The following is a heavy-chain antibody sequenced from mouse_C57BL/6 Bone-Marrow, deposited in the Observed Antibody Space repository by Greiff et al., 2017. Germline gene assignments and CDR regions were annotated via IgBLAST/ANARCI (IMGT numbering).Heavy chain of an antibody. CDR3: ARHGGAYYYSSSLFAY. Sequence: EVQGVESGGDLVKPGGSLKLSCAASGFTFSSYGMSWVRQTPDKRLEWVATISSGGSYTYYPDSVKGPFTLSRANAKNTLYLQMSRLKSEDTAMYYCARHGGAYYYSSSLFAYWGQGTLVTVSA. CDR2: ISSGGSYT. D-gene: IGHD1-1*01. J-gene: IGHJ3*01. CDR1: GFTFSSYG. V-gene: IGHV5-6*01.